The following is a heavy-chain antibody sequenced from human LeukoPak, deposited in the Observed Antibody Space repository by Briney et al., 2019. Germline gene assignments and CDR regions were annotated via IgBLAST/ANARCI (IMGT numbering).Heavy chain of an antibody. CDR2: ISYDGSNK. CDR1: GYTFTGYY. Sequence: SCKASGYTFTGYYMHWVRQAPGKGLEWVAVISYDGSNKYYADSVKGRFTVSRDNSKNTLYLQMNSLRAEDTAVYYCAKDFVGYSYGHGCDYWGQGTLVTVSS. CDR3: AKDFVGYSYGHGCDY. J-gene: IGHJ4*02. V-gene: IGHV3-30*18. D-gene: IGHD5-18*01.